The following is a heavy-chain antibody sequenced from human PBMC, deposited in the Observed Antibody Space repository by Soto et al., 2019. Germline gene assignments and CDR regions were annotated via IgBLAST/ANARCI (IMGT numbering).Heavy chain of an antibody. V-gene: IGHV4-61*01. CDR2: IYYSGST. J-gene: IGHJ4*02. CDR3: ARANYFAY. CDR1: GGSISSSRFH. Sequence: SETLSLTCTVSGGSISSSRFHWSWFRQPPGMGLEWIGDIYYSGSTNYNPSLKSRVTISVDTSKNQFSLRLRSVNAADTAVYYCARANYFAYWGQGTLVPVSS.